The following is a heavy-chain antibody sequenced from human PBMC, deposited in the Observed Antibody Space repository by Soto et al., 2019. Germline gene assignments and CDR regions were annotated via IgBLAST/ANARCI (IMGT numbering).Heavy chain of an antibody. CDR2: INPTDGSA. J-gene: IGHJ6*03. V-gene: IGHV1-46*03. D-gene: IGHD1-1*01. CDR3: ARAGNAYYHYYMDV. Sequence: QVQLVQSGAEVKKPGASVKVSCKASGYTFTSCYMHWVRQAPGQGLEWVGIINPTDGSATYAQRFRGRVTRTRDTSTSTVYVELSSLRSDDTAVYFCARAGNAYYHYYMDVWGKGTTVTVSS. CDR1: GYTFTSCY.